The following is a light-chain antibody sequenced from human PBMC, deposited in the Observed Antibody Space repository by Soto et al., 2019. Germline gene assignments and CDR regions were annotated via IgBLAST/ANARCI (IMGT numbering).Light chain of an antibody. Sequence: QSALTQPPSASGSPGQSVTISCTGTSSDVGGYNYVSWYQQHPGKAPKLMISEVSKRPSGVPDRFSGSKSGNTASLTVSGLQAVYEADYYCSSFAGNNNLVFGGGTKLTVL. CDR1: SSDVGGYNY. CDR3: SSFAGNNNLV. J-gene: IGLJ2*01. CDR2: EVS. V-gene: IGLV2-8*01.